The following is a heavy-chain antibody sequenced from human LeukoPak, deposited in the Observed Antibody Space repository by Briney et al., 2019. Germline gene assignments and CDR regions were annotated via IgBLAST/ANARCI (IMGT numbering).Heavy chain of an antibody. CDR2: ISYDGSNK. CDR1: GFTFSSYA. V-gene: IGHV3-30-3*01. Sequence: GGSLRLYCAASGFTFSSYAMHWVRQAPGKGLEWVAVISYDGSNKYYADSVKGRFTISRDNSKNTLYLQMNSLRAEDTAVYYCARGRSGGDYWGQGTLVTVSS. CDR3: ARGRSGGDY. J-gene: IGHJ4*02.